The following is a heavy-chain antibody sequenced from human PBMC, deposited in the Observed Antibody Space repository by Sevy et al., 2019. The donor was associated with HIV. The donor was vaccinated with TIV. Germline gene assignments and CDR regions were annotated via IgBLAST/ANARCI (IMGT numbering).Heavy chain of an antibody. D-gene: IGHD5-12*01. V-gene: IGHV3-48*03. J-gene: IGHJ4*02. Sequence: GGSLRLSCAASGFTFSSYEMNWVRQAPGKGLEWVSYISSSGSTIYYAHSLKGRFTMPRDNSKNSVYLEMNSLRAEDTAVYYCARDDRGYSGYDRGNFDYWGQGTLVTVSS. CDR1: GFTFSSYE. CDR2: ISSSGSTI. CDR3: ARDDRGYSGYDRGNFDY.